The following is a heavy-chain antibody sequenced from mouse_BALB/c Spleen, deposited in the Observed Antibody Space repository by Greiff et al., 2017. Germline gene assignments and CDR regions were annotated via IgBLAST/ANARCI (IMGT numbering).Heavy chain of an antibody. Sequence: EVNVVESGGGLVKPGGSLKLSCAASGFTFSDYYMYWVRQTPEKRLEWVATISDGGSYTYYPDSVKGRFTISRDNAKNNLYLQMSSLKSEDTAMYYCARDEENAMDYWGQGTSVTVSS. CDR2: ISDGGSYT. CDR1: GFTFSDYY. CDR3: ARDEENAMDY. V-gene: IGHV5-4*02. J-gene: IGHJ4*01.